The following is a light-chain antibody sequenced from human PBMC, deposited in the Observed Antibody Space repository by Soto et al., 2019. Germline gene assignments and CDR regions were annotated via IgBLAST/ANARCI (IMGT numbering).Light chain of an antibody. V-gene: IGKV4-1*01. J-gene: IGKJ1*01. Sequence: IVMARFPQTLALSVGEMATMKTRSTHTLLHSSDNRNYLTWYQQKPGQPPKLLIYWASTRQSGVPDRFSGSGSGTDFTLTINSLQAEDVAVYYCKQYYSTPWTFGQGTKVDIK. CDR3: KQYYSTPWT. CDR1: HTLLHSSDNRNY. CDR2: WAS.